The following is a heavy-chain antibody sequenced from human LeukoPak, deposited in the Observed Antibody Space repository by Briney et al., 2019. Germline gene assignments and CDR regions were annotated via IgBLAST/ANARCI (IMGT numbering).Heavy chain of an antibody. J-gene: IGHJ6*03. CDR1: GGSITSGSYY. D-gene: IGHD4-11*01. V-gene: IGHV4-61*02. CDR2: IYTSGST. CDR3: ARADYSGVTYYYYYVDV. Sequence: PSETLSLTCSVSGGSITSGSYYWTWVRQPAGKGLEWVGRIYTSGSTDYNPSLQSRVTISVDTSKNQFSLNLTSVTAADTAVYYCARADYSGVTYYYYYVDVWGKGTTVTVSS.